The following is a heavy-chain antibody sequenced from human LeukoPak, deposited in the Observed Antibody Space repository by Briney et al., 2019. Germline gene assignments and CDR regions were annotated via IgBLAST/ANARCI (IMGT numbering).Heavy chain of an antibody. CDR3: ARRSYCSGGRCYSDYYNYGMDV. CDR2: ISGSGGST. D-gene: IGHD2-15*01. V-gene: IGHV3-23*01. CDR1: GFAFSSYA. Sequence: PGGSLRLSCAASGFAFSSYAMSWVRQAPGKGLEWVSAISGSGGSTYYADSVKGRFTISRDNSKNTLYLQMNSLRAEDTAVYYCARRSYCSGGRCYSDYYNYGMDVWGQGTTVTVSS. J-gene: IGHJ6*02.